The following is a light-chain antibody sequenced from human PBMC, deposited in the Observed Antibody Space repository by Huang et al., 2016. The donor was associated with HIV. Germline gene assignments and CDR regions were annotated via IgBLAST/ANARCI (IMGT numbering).Light chain of an antibody. CDR2: WAS. V-gene: IGKV4-1*01. CDR3: QQYYSTPLA. Sequence: DIVMTQSPDSLAVSLGERATINCKSSQSVLYSSNNKNFLAWYQQKPGQPPKLLFYWASTRESGVPDRFSGSGSETDFTLTITSLQAEDVAVYYCQQYYSTPLAFGGGTKVEIK. CDR1: QSVLYSSNNKNF. J-gene: IGKJ4*01.